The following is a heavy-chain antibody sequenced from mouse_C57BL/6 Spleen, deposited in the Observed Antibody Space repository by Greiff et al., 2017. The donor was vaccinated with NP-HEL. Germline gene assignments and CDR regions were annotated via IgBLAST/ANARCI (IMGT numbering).Heavy chain of an antibody. CDR2: ISSGSSTI. CDR3: ASGMDFDY. V-gene: IGHV5-17*01. Sequence: EVHLVESGGGLVKPGGSLKLSCAASGFTFSDYGMHWVRQAPEKGLEWVAYISSGSSTIYYADTVKGRFTISRDNAKNTLFLKMTSLRSEDTAMYYCASGMDFDYWGQGTTLTVSS. J-gene: IGHJ2*01. D-gene: IGHD4-1*01. CDR1: GFTFSDYG.